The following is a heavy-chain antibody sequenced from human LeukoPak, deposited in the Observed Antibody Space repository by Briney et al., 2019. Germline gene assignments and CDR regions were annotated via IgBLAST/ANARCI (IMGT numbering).Heavy chain of an antibody. CDR2: TYYRSKWYN. CDR3: ARDQLLWFGELGDWFDP. J-gene: IGHJ5*02. Sequence: SQTLSLTCAISGDSVSSNSAAWNWIRQSPSRGLEWLGRTYYRSKWYNDYAVSVKSRITINPDTSKNQFSLQLNSVTPEDTAVYYCARDQLLWFGELGDWFDPWGQGTLVTVSS. CDR1: GDSVSSNSAA. V-gene: IGHV6-1*01. D-gene: IGHD3-10*01.